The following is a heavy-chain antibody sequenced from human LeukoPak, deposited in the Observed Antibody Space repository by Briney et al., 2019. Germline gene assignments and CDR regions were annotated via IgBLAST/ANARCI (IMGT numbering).Heavy chain of an antibody. CDR1: GGSISSYY. J-gene: IGHJ4*02. D-gene: IGHD3-9*01. Sequence: PSETLSLTCTVSGGSISSYYWSWIRQPPGKGLEWIGSIHNSGSTSYDPSLKSRVTISVDTSKNQFSLKLSSVTAADTAVYYCARSLMYYNILTGYSPQNFDYWGQGTLVTVSS. CDR2: IHNSGST. V-gene: IGHV4-59*01. CDR3: ARSLMYYNILTGYSPQNFDY.